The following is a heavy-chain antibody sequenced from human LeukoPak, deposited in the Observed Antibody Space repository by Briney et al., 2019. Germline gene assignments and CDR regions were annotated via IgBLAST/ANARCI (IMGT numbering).Heavy chain of an antibody. V-gene: IGHV4-4*07. CDR2: IYTSGST. CDR1: GASISSST. J-gene: IGHJ4*02. D-gene: IGHD4-23*01. CDR3: ASLSTTGNSGPDY. Sequence: SETLSLTCTVSGASISSSTWSWIRKPAGKGLEWIGRIYTSGSTNYNPSLKSRVTMSVDTSKNQFSLKLSSVTAADTAVYYCASLSTTGNSGPDYWGQGTLVTVSS.